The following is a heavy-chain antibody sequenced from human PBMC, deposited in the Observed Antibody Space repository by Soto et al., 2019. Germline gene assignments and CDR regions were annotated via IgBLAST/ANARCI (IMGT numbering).Heavy chain of an antibody. CDR2: INPNSGGT. CDR3: AREGFDITMVRAVSPRLLYYYYYMDV. V-gene: IGHV1-2*04. CDR1: GGTFSSYD. Sequence: ASVKVSCKASGGTFSSYDISWVRQAPGQGLEWMGWINPNSGGTNYAQKFQGWVTMTRDTSISTAYMELSRLRSDDTAVYYCAREGFDITMVRAVSPRLLYYYYYMDVWGKGTTVTVSS. J-gene: IGHJ6*03. D-gene: IGHD3-10*01.